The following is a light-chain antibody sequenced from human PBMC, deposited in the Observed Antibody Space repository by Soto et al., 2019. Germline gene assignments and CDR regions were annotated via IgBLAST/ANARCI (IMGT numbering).Light chain of an antibody. V-gene: IGKV3-11*01. J-gene: IGKJ4*01. CDR3: QQSSNWPAP. CDR1: QSVSSY. Sequence: EIVLTQSPATLSLSPGERATLSCRASQSVSSYLAWYQQKPGQAPRLLIYDASNRATGIPARFSGSGSGTDFTLTISSLEPEDFAVYYCQQSSNWPAPFGGGTKVDIK. CDR2: DAS.